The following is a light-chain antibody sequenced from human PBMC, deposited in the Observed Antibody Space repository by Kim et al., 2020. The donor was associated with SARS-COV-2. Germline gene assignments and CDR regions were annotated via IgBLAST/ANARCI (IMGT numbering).Light chain of an antibody. Sequence: QSVVTQPPSASGSPGQSVTISCTGSYNDIGRYDYVSWYQSHPGRAPKLMIYDVSRRPSGVPDRFSGSKSGNTASLTVSGLQAEDEADYYCSSYTGSNTLIFGGGTQLTVL. CDR1: YNDIGRYDY. J-gene: IGLJ2*01. V-gene: IGLV2-8*01. CDR3: SSYTGSNTLI. CDR2: DVS.